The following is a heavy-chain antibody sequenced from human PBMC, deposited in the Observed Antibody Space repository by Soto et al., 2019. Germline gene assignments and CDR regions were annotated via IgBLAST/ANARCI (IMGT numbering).Heavy chain of an antibody. CDR1: GFTFSSYS. V-gene: IGHV3-48*01. CDR3: ARDEQWLVQAPIDY. D-gene: IGHD6-19*01. CDR2: ISSSSSTI. J-gene: IGHJ4*02. Sequence: GGSLRLSCAASGFTFSSYSMNWVRQAPGKGLEWVSYISSSSSTIYYADSVKGRFTISRDNAKNSLYLQMNSLRAEDTAVYYCARDEQWLVQAPIDYWGQGTLVTVAS.